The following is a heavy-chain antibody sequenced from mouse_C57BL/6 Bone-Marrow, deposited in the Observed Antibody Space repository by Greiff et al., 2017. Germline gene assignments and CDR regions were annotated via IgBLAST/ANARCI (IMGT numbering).Heavy chain of an antibody. CDR2: ISDGGSYT. Sequence: VKLVESGGGLVKPGGSLKLSCAASGFTFSSYAMSWVRPTPEKRLEWVATISDGGSYTYYPDNVKGRFTISRDNAKNNLYLQMSHLKSEDTAMYYCARVPDSTGPAYWGQGTLVTVSA. D-gene: IGHD3-2*02. CDR1: GFTFSSYA. CDR3: ARVPDSTGPAY. J-gene: IGHJ3*01. V-gene: IGHV5-4*03.